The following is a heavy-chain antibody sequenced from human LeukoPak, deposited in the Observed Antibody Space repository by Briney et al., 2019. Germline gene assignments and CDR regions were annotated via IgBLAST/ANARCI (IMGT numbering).Heavy chain of an antibody. CDR3: ARGPRMVAMNGYAFDI. J-gene: IGHJ3*02. Sequence: SETLSLTCIVSGGSIGSYYWNWIRQSAGKGLEWIGRIYIGGSTSYNPSLKSRVTMSVDTSKIQFSLNLTSVTAADTAMYYCARGPRMVAMNGYAFDIWGPGTTVIVSS. CDR1: GGSIGSYY. D-gene: IGHD2-2*01. V-gene: IGHV4-4*07. CDR2: IYIGGST.